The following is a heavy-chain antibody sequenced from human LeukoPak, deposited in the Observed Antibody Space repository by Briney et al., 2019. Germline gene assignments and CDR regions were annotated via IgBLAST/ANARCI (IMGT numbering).Heavy chain of an antibody. D-gene: IGHD6-19*01. J-gene: IGHJ5*02. CDR2: INHSGST. CDR3: ARVPGGWINWFDP. Sequence: SETLSLTCAVYGGSFSGYYWSWLRQPPGKGLEWIGEINHSGSTNYNPSLKSRVTISVDTSKDQFSLKLSSVTAADTAVYYCARVPGGWINWFDPWGQGTLVTVSS. V-gene: IGHV4-34*01. CDR1: GGSFSGYY.